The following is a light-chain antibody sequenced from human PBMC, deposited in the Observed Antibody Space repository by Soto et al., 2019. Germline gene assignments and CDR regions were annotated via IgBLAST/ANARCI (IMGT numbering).Light chain of an antibody. J-gene: IGKJ1*01. CDR2: DAS. V-gene: IGKV3-11*01. CDR3: QQYNSYSS. CDR1: QSVGTF. Sequence: EIVLTQSPATLSLSPGERATLSCRASQSVGTFFAWYQQKPGQAPRLLIYDASNRATGIPPRFSGSGSGTDFTLTISSLEPDDFATYYCQQYNSYSSFGQGTKVDIK.